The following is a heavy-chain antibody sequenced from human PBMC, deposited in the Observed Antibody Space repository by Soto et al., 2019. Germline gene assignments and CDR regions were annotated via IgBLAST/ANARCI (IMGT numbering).Heavy chain of an antibody. V-gene: IGHV4-39*01. D-gene: IGHD6-13*01. CDR1: GGSISSSSYY. CDR2: IYYSGST. J-gene: IGHJ6*02. CDR3: ATRRGYSSSWYWGYGMDV. Sequence: QLQLQESGPGLVKPSETLSLTCTVSGGSISSSSYYWGWIRQPPGKGLEWIGSIYYSGSTYYNPSLKSRVTISVDTSKNQFSLKLSSVTAADTAVYYCATRRGYSSSWYWGYGMDVWGQGTTVTVSS.